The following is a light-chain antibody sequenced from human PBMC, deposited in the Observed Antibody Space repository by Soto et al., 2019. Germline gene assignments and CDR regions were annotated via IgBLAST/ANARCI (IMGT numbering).Light chain of an antibody. CDR3: QQSYTSPRT. CDR2: GAS. CDR1: QSISSY. Sequence: DIQMTQSPSSLSASVGDRVTITCRASQSISSYLNWYQQKPGKAPKLLMYGASSLQSGVPSRFSGSRSGTDFTLTITSLQPEDFATYYCQQSYTSPRTFGQGTKVEIK. V-gene: IGKV1-39*01. J-gene: IGKJ1*01.